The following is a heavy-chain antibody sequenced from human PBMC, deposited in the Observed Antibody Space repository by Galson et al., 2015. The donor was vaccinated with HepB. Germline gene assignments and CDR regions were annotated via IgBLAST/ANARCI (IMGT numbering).Heavy chain of an antibody. CDR1: GFTFSSYG. Sequence: SLRLSCAASGFTFSSYGMHWVRQAPGKGLEWVAVISYDGGNKYYADSVKGRFTISRDNSKNTLYLQMNSLRAEDTAVYYCAKDQVDYYDSSGYTFDYWGQGTLVTVSS. V-gene: IGHV3-30*18. J-gene: IGHJ4*02. CDR3: AKDQVDYYDSSGYTFDY. D-gene: IGHD3-22*01. CDR2: ISYDGGNK.